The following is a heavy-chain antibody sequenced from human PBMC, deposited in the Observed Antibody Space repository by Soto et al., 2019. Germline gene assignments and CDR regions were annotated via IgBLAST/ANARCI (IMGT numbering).Heavy chain of an antibody. J-gene: IGHJ4*02. CDR2: INHSGST. D-gene: IGHD6-19*01. Sequence: SETLSLTCAVYGGSFSGYYWSWIRQPPGKGLEWIGEINHSGSTNYNPSLKSRVTISVDTSKNQFSLKLSSVTAADTAVYYCARGHLVAGINFDYWGQGTLVTVSS. V-gene: IGHV4-34*01. CDR3: ARGHLVAGINFDY. CDR1: GGSFSGYY.